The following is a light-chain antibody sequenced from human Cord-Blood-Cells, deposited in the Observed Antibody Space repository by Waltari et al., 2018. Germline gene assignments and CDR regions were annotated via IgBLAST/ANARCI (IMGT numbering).Light chain of an antibody. J-gene: IGKJ3*01. V-gene: IGKV1-39*01. CDR3: QHSYSTLLT. Sequence: IQMTQSPSSLSASVGDRVTITCRASQSVSSYLNGYQQKPGKAPKLLISAASSLRSGVPSSFNGSGSGTDFTLTISSQQPEDFATYYCQHSYSTLLTFGPGTKVDI. CDR1: QSVSSY. CDR2: AAS.